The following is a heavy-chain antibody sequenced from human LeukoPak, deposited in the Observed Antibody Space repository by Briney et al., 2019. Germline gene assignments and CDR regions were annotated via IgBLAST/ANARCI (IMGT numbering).Heavy chain of an antibody. CDR1: GGSISRDTFH. CDR3: VDYSTSSGWFDP. J-gene: IGHJ5*02. D-gene: IGHD6-6*01. V-gene: IGHV4-39*01. CDR2: ISYSGST. Sequence: SETLSLTCTVSGGSISRDTFHWGWIRQPPGKGLEWIGSISYSGSTYYNPSLKSRVTISVDTSKNQFSLNLSSVTAADTALYYCVDYSTSSGWFDPWGQGTQVTVSS.